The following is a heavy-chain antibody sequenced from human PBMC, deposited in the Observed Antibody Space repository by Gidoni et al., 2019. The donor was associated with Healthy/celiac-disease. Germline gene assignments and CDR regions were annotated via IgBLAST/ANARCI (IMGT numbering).Heavy chain of an antibody. D-gene: IGHD1-1*01. CDR3: AKVWRYMDD. Sequence: EVQLVESGGGLVQPGRSLRLSCAASGFTFDDYAMHWVRQAPGKGLEWVSGISWNSGSIGYADSVKGRFTISRDNAKNSLYLQMNSLRAEDTALYYCAKVWRYMDDWGKGTTVTVSS. V-gene: IGHV3-9*01. CDR2: ISWNSGSI. CDR1: GFTFDDYA. J-gene: IGHJ6*03.